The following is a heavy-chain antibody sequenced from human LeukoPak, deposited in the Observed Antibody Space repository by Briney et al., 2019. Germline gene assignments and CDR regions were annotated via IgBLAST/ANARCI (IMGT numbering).Heavy chain of an antibody. J-gene: IGHJ4*02. V-gene: IGHV1-8*01. CDR3: ARGYSPYLKTTGNDY. CDR2: MNPNSGNT. Sequence: ASVMVSCKAPGYTFTSHDINWVRQATGQGLEWMGWMNPNSGNTGYAQKFQGRVIMTRDTAINTAYMELHSLRSEGTAVYYCARGYSPYLKTTGNDYWGQGTLVTVSS. CDR1: GYTFTSHD. D-gene: IGHD1-1*01.